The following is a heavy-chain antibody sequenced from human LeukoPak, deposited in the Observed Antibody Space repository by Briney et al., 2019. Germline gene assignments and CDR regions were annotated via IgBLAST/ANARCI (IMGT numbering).Heavy chain of an antibody. CDR3: ARFHGSGSYLNAFDI. CDR2: ISAYNGNT. J-gene: IGHJ3*02. Sequence: ASVKVSCKASGGTFSSYGISWVRQAPGQGLEWMGWISAYNGNTNYAQKLQGRVTMTTDTSTSTAYMELRSLRSDDTAVYYCARFHGSGSYLNAFDIWGQGTMVTVSS. D-gene: IGHD3-10*01. CDR1: GGTFSSYG. V-gene: IGHV1-18*01.